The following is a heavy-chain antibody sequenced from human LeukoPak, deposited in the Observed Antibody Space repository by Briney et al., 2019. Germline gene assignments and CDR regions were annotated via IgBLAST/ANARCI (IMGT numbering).Heavy chain of an antibody. D-gene: IGHD5-18*01. J-gene: IGHJ4*02. V-gene: IGHV4-34*01. CDR2: INHSGST. CDR1: GGSFSGYY. Sequence: PSETLSLTCAVYGGSFSGYYWSWIRQPPGKGLEWIGEINHSGSTNYNPSLKSRVTISVDTSKNQFSLKLSSVTAVDTAVYYCARTRYSYGYVDYWGQGTLVTVSS. CDR3: ARTRYSYGYVDY.